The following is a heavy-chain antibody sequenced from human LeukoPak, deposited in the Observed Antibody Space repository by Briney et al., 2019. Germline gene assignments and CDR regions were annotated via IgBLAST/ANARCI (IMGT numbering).Heavy chain of an antibody. Sequence: GGSLRLSCTASGFTFDDYAMHWVRQAPGKGLEWVSGINWNSGGIAYADSVKGRFTISRDNAKNSLYLQMNSLRPEDTALYYCAKVRAPLSGNSYYFDYWGQGTLVTVSS. CDR3: AKVRAPLSGNSYYFDY. J-gene: IGHJ4*02. D-gene: IGHD1-26*01. CDR2: INWNSGGI. CDR1: GFTFDDYA. V-gene: IGHV3-9*01.